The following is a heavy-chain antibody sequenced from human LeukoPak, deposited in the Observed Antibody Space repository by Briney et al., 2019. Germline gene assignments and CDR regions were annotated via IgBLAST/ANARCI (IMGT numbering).Heavy chain of an antibody. V-gene: IGHV3-33*01. CDR3: ARDLVRRDGYNYYYYGMDV. D-gene: IGHD5-24*01. J-gene: IGHJ6*02. CDR1: GFTFSSYG. CDR2: IWYDGSNK. Sequence: PGGSLRLSCAASGFTFSSYGMHWVRQAPGKGLEWVAVIWYDGSNKYYADSVKGRFTISRDNSKNTLYLQMNSLRAEDTAVYYCARDLVRRDGYNYYYYGMDVWGQGTTVTVSS.